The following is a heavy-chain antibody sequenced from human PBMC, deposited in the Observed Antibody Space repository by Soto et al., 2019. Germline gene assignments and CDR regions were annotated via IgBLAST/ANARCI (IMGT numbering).Heavy chain of an antibody. CDR1: GFTFSDYA. CDR3: AKGAEGYVVSSLDY. V-gene: IGHV3-23*01. Sequence: EVQLLESGGGFVQPGGSLRLSCAASGFTFSDYAMTWVRQAPGKGLEWVSAITSSGSSTYYAESVKGRFTISRDNSKSTLSLQMNSLRAEDTATYYCAKGAEGYVVSSLDYWGQGTLVTVS. D-gene: IGHD5-12*01. CDR2: ITSSGSST. J-gene: IGHJ4*02.